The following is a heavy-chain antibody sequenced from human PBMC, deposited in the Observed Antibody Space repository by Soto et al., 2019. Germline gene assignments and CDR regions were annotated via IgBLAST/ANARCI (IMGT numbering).Heavy chain of an antibody. CDR2: INHSGST. V-gene: IGHV4-34*01. J-gene: IGHJ4*02. D-gene: IGHD3-9*01. CDR1: GGSFSGYY. Sequence: PSETLSLTCAVYGGSFSGYYWSWIRQPPGKGLEWIGEINHSGSTNYNPSLKSRVTISVDTSKNQFSLKLSSVTAADTAVYYCARGPLRYFDWLPMAYFDYWGQGTLVTVSS. CDR3: ARGPLRYFDWLPMAYFDY.